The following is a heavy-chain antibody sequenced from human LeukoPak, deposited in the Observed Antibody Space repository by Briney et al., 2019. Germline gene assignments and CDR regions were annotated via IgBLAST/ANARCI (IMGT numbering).Heavy chain of an antibody. Sequence: PSETLSLTCSVSGGSINNYYWSWIRQPPGRGLEWIGYIYYSGSSNYNPSLKSRVTMSVDASENQFSLKLSSVTAVDTALYYCARRPRGWYAFDIWGQGTMVTVSS. V-gene: IGHV4-59*08. D-gene: IGHD2-15*01. J-gene: IGHJ3*02. CDR2: IYYSGSS. CDR3: ARRPRGWYAFDI. CDR1: GGSINNYY.